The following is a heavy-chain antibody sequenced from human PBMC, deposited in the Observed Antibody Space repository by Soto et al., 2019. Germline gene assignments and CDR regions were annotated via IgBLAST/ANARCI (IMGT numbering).Heavy chain of an antibody. J-gene: IGHJ2*01. Sequence: QVQLVESGGGVVQPGRSLRLSCAASGFTFSSYGMHWVRQAPGKGLEWVAVIWYDGSNKYYADSVKGRFTISRDNSKNTLYLQMNSLRAEDTAVYYCAREDSSPVWYFDLWGRGTLVTVSS. D-gene: IGHD3-22*01. CDR3: AREDSSPVWYFDL. CDR2: IWYDGSNK. V-gene: IGHV3-33*01. CDR1: GFTFSSYG.